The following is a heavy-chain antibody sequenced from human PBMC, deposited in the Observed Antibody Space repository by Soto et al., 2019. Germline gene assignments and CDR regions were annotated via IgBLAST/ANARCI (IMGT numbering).Heavy chain of an antibody. D-gene: IGHD4-4*01. CDR3: AKDKLYSNFEYYFDY. CDR1: GFTFSSYG. CDR2: ISWNRGTI. J-gene: IGHJ4*02. Sequence: GGSLRLSCAASGFTFSSYGMSWVRQAPGKGLEWVSGISWNRGTIGYADSVRGRFTISRDNAKNSLYLQMDSLRPEDTALYYCAKDKLYSNFEYYFDYWGQGTLVTVSS. V-gene: IGHV3-9*01.